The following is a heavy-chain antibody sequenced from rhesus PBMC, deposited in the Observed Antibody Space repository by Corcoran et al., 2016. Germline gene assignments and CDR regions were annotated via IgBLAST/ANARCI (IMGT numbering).Heavy chain of an antibody. CDR1: GFTFSDYY. CDR3: TTGVITYFDY. CDR2: SRSKAYGGTA. D-gene: IGHD3-34*01. V-gene: IGHV3-184*01. J-gene: IGHJ4*01. Sequence: EVQLVESGGGLVQPGGSRRLSCAASGFTFSDYYMYWVRQAPGKGLEWVGFSRSKAYGGTAEYAASVKGRFTISRDDSKSIAYLQMSSLKTEDTAVYYCTTGVITYFDYWGQGVLVTVSS.